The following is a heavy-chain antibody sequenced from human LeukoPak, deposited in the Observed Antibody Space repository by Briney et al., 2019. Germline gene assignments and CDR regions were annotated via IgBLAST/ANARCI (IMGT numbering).Heavy chain of an antibody. CDR1: GYTFTSYY. J-gene: IGHJ4*02. CDR3: ARGRRITIVGVAAPPYYFDY. V-gene: IGHV1-46*01. Sequence: ASVKVSCKASGYTFTSYYMHWVRQAPGQGLEWMGIINPSGGSTSYAQKFQGRVTMTRDTSTSTVYMELSSLRSEDTAVYYCARGRRITIVGVAAPPYYFDYWGQGTLVSVSS. CDR2: INPSGGST. D-gene: IGHD3-3*01.